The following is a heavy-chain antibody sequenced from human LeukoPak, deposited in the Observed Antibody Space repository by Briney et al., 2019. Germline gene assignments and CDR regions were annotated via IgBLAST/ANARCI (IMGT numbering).Heavy chain of an antibody. CDR3: ARDDYRGVTNFDP. Sequence: SETLSLTCTVSGVSISPYFWSWMRQTPGKGLEWIGYISYTGSTNYNPALKSRVTISVDTSKNQFSLQLTSVTAADTAVYYCARDDYRGVTNFDPWGQGTLVTVSS. D-gene: IGHD3-10*01. J-gene: IGHJ5*02. CDR1: GVSISPYF. CDR2: ISYTGST. V-gene: IGHV4-59*01.